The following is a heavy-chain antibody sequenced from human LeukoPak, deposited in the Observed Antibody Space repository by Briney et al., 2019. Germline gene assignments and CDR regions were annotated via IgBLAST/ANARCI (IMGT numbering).Heavy chain of an antibody. V-gene: IGHV3-53*01. J-gene: IGHJ4*02. Sequence: GGSLRLSCAASGFTVSDNYMSWVRQAPGKGLEWVSIIYNVGSTYYADSVKGRFTISRDNSKNTLYLQMNSLRAEDTAVYYCAKFIDYWGQGTLVTVSS. CDR2: IYNVGST. CDR3: AKFIDY. CDR1: GFTVSDNY.